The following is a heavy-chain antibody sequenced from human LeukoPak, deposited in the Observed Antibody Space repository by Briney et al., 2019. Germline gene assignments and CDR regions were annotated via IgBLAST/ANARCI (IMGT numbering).Heavy chain of an antibody. J-gene: IGHJ4*02. V-gene: IGHV3-21*01. CDR2: ISSSSSYI. CDR1: GFTFSSYS. D-gene: IGHD6-13*01. Sequence: PGGSLRLSCAASGFTFSSYSMNWVRQAPGKGVVWVSSISSSSSYIYYADSVKGRFTISRDNAKNSLYLQMNSLRAEDTAVYYCARVQYSSSWPFDYWGQGTLVTVSS. CDR3: ARVQYSSSWPFDY.